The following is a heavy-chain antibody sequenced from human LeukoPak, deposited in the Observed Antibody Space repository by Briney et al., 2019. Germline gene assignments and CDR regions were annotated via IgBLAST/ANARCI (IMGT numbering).Heavy chain of an antibody. Sequence: SQTLSLTCAVSGGSISSGGYSWSWIRQPPGKGLEWIGYIYHSGSTYYNPSLKSRVTISVDRSKNQFSPKLSSVTAADTAVYYCAREASAVRGAFDIWGQGTMVTVSS. D-gene: IGHD1-1*01. CDR1: GGSISSGGYS. CDR2: IYHSGST. V-gene: IGHV4-30-2*01. J-gene: IGHJ3*02. CDR3: AREASAVRGAFDI.